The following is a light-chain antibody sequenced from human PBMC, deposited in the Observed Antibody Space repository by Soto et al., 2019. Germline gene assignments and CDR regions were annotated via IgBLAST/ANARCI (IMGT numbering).Light chain of an antibody. Sequence: EIVLTQSPATLSLSPGERATLSCRASQSVSSYLAWFQQKPSQPPRLLIYDASNRATGIPARLSGSGSETYITLTISSLEPEDLAYYYCQQRSNWPYTFGQGTKLEI. CDR1: QSVSSY. V-gene: IGKV3-11*01. J-gene: IGKJ2*01. CDR2: DAS. CDR3: QQRSNWPYT.